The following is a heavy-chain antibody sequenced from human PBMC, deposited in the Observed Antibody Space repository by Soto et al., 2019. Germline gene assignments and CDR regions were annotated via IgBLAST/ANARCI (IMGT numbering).Heavy chain of an antibody. CDR2: IIPIFGTA. J-gene: IGHJ4*02. V-gene: IGHV1-69*06. CDR3: ARGGDRGYYDSSGYYPPFDY. CDR1: GGTFSSYA. D-gene: IGHD3-22*01. Sequence: QVPLVQSGAEVKKPGSSVKVSCKASGGTFSSYAISWVRQAPGQGLEWMGGIIPIFGTANYAQKFQGRVTITADKSTSTAYMELSGLRSEDTAVYYCARGGDRGYYDSSGYYPPFDYWGQGTLVTVSS.